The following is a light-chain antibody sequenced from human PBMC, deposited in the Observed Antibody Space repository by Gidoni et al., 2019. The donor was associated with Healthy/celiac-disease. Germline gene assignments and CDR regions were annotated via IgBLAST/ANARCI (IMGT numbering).Light chain of an antibody. V-gene: IGLV3-21*04. J-gene: IGLJ2*01. CDR2: YDS. CDR3: QVWDSSSDHVV. Sequence: YVLPQPPSLSVPPGTTARITCGRKNIGSKSAHWYKQKPGQAPVLVIYYDSDRPSGIPERFSGSNSGNTATLTISRVEAGDEADYYCQVWDSSSDHVVFGGGTKLTVL. CDR1: NIGSKS.